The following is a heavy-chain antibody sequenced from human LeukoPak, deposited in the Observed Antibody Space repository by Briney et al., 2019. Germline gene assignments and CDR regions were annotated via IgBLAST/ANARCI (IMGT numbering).Heavy chain of an antibody. CDR2: INSDGSST. J-gene: IGHJ4*02. Sequence: PGGSLRLSCAASGFTFSSYWMHWVRQAPGKGLVWLSRINSDGSSTSYADSVKGRFTISRDNAKNTLYLQMNSLRAEDTAVYYCAKRDCSGGRCYYYFDYWGQGTLVTVSS. CDR1: GFTFSSYW. V-gene: IGHV3-74*01. CDR3: AKRDCSGGRCYYYFDY. D-gene: IGHD2-15*01.